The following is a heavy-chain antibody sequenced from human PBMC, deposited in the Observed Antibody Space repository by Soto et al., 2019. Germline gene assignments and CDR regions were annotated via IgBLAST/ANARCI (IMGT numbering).Heavy chain of an antibody. CDR3: AKDSKVTIFGVVPDAFDI. V-gene: IGHV3-23*01. CDR2: ISGSGGST. D-gene: IGHD3-3*01. J-gene: IGHJ3*02. CDR1: GFTFSSYA. Sequence: PGGSLRLSCAASGFTFSSYAMSWVRQAPGKGLEWVSAISGSGGSTYYADSVKGRFTISRDNSKNTLYLQMNSLRAEDTAVYYCAKDSKVTIFGVVPDAFDIWGQGTMVTVSS.